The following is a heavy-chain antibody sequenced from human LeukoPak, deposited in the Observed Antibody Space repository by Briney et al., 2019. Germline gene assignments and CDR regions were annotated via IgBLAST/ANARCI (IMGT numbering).Heavy chain of an antibody. CDR3: AKCPTGYTKTFDS. Sequence: GGSLRLSCSASGFTFSSFALSWVRQAPGKGLEWVSGIIGNGGSAYYADSVKGRFIISRDNSKNTLYLQMTSLRAEDTAVYYCAKCPTGYTKTFDSWGQGTLVTVSS. CDR2: IIGNGGSA. CDR1: GFTFSSFA. J-gene: IGHJ4*02. D-gene: IGHD6-13*01. V-gene: IGHV3-23*01.